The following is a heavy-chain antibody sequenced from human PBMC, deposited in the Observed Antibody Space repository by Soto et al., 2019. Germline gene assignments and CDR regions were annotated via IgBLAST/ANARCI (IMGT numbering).Heavy chain of an antibody. D-gene: IGHD6-6*01. V-gene: IGHV3-64*01. CDR2: ISSNGVGT. J-gene: IGHJ6*03. CDR3: ARRARPDFYYMDV. CDR1: GFTLSGYA. Sequence: EVQLAESGGGLAQPGGSLRLSCAASGFTLSGYAMDWVRQAPGKGLEDVSGISSNGVGTYYANSVQGRFTISRDNSKSTVYIQMGSRRPEGRAVYYCARRARPDFYYMDVWGKGTTVTVSS.